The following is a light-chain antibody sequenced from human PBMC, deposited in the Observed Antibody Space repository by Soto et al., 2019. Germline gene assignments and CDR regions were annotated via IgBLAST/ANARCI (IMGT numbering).Light chain of an antibody. J-gene: IGLJ1*01. V-gene: IGLV2-14*01. CDR1: SSDVGGYNY. Sequence: QSVLTQPASVSGSPGQSITISCTGTSSDVGGYNYVSWYQQYPGKAPKLLIYEVSHRPSGVSNRFSGSKSGNTASLTISGLQAEDEAAYYCNSYSSITTTVFGTGTKLTVL. CDR3: NSYSSITTTV. CDR2: EVS.